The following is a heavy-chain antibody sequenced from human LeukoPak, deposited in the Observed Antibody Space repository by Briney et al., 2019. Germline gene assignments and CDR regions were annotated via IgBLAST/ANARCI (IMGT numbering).Heavy chain of an antibody. V-gene: IGHV5-51*01. Sequence: GESLKISCKGSGYTFTTYWIGWVRQMPGKGLEWMGIIYPGDSETRYSPSFQGQVTISADKSISTAYLQWSSLKAADTAMYYCTSPAGASSSDYSFDIWGQGKVVTVSS. D-gene: IGHD3-22*01. CDR1: GYTFTTYW. CDR3: TSPAGASSSDYSFDI. CDR2: IYPGDSET. J-gene: IGHJ3*02.